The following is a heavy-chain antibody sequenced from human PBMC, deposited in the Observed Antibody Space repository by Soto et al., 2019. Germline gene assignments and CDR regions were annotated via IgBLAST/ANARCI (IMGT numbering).Heavy chain of an antibody. V-gene: IGHV4-59*01. J-gene: IGHJ3*02. D-gene: IGHD3-22*01. CDR2: IYYSGST. Sequence: QVQLQESGPGLVKPSETLSLTCTVSGGSISSYYWSWIRQPPGKGLEWIGYIYYSGSTNYNPSLQRRVNISVDTSKDQFSLKLSSVTAADTAVDYCAREVTYYDSSGYLLVAFDIWGQGTMVTVSS. CDR1: GGSISSYY. CDR3: AREVTYYDSSGYLLVAFDI.